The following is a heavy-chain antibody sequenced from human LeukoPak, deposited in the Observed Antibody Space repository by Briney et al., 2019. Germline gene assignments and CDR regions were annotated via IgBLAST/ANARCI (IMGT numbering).Heavy chain of an antibody. D-gene: IGHD6-13*01. CDR2: IKQDGSEK. CDR3: ARGGNSAAGTPFDP. Sequence: GGSLRLSCAASGFTFSTYWMSWVRQAPGKGLEWVANIKQDGSEKYYVDSVKGRFTISRDNAKNSLYLQMNSLRAEDTAVYYCARGGNSAAGTPFDPWGQGTLVTVSS. V-gene: IGHV3-7*01. J-gene: IGHJ5*02. CDR1: GFTFSTYW.